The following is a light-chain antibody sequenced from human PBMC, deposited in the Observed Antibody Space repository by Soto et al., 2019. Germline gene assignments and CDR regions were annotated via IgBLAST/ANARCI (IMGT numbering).Light chain of an antibody. CDR2: GAS. CDR1: QSVSSK. Sequence: EIVMTQSPATLSVSPGERATLSCRASQSVSSKLAWYQQKPGQAPRLLIYGASTRATGIPARISGSGSGTEFTLTINSLQSEDFAVYYCQHYYNWARTFGHGTKVDIK. V-gene: IGKV3-15*01. CDR3: QHYYNWART. J-gene: IGKJ3*01.